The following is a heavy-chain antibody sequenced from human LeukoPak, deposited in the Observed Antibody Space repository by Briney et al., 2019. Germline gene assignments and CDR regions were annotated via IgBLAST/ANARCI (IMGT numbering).Heavy chain of an antibody. Sequence: ASVKVSCKASGYTFTGYSMHWVRQAPGQGLEWMGWINPNSGGTNYAQKFQGRVTMTRDTSISTAYMELSRLRSDDTAVYYCARDAVGYCSSTSCYASYYYYGMDVWGQGTTVTVSS. CDR1: GYTFTGYS. V-gene: IGHV1-2*02. D-gene: IGHD2-2*01. CDR2: INPNSGGT. J-gene: IGHJ6*02. CDR3: ARDAVGYCSSTSCYASYYYYGMDV.